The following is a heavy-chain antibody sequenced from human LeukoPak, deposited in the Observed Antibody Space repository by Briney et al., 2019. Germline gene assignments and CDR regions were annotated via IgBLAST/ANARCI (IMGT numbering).Heavy chain of an antibody. V-gene: IGHV4-31*03. Sequence: SQTLSLTCTVSGGSISSGGYYWSWIRQHPGKGLEWIGYIYYSGSTYYNPSLKSRVTISVDTSKNRFSLKLSSVTAADTAVYYCTRTTHDYYYYGMDVWGQGTTVTVSS. J-gene: IGHJ6*02. CDR1: GGSISSGGYY. CDR2: IYYSGST. D-gene: IGHD4-17*01. CDR3: TRTTHDYYYYGMDV.